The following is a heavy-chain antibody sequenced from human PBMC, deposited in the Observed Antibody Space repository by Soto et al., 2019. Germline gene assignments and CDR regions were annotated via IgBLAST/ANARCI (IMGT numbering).Heavy chain of an antibody. CDR2: IYYSGST. CDR3: ASLHQRVSFDI. J-gene: IGHJ3*02. CDR1: GGSISSGGYY. D-gene: IGHD6-25*01. Sequence: SETLSLTCTVSGGSISSGGYYWSWIRQPPGKGLEWIGYIYYSGSTYYNPSLKSRVTISVDTSKNQFSLKLSSVTAADTAVYYCASLHQRVSFDIWGQGTMVTVS. V-gene: IGHV4-30-4*01.